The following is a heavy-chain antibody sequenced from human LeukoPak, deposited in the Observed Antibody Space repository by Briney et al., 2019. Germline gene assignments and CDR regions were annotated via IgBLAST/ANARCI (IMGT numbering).Heavy chain of an antibody. CDR1: GFTFSSYA. D-gene: IGHD6-13*01. CDR3: ARDLSSSWAGYYYYYYGMDV. V-gene: IGHV3-30*04. Sequence: GGSQRLSCAASGFTFSSYAMHWVRQAPGKGLEWVAVISYDGSNKYYADSVKGRFTISRDNSKNTLYLQMNSLRAEDTAVYYCARDLSSSWAGYYYYYYGMDVWGQGTTVTVSS. CDR2: ISYDGSNK. J-gene: IGHJ6*02.